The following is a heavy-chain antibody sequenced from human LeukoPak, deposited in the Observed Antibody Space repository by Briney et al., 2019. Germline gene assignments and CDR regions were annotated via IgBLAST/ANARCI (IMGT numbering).Heavy chain of an antibody. D-gene: IGHD3-22*01. CDR1: GFTFSSYV. CDR3: ASLDSSGHFDY. CDR2: ISYDGSNK. V-gene: IGHV3-30*03. Sequence: GGSLRLSCAASGFTFSSYVMHWVRQAPGKGLEWVAVISYDGSNKYYADSVKGRFTISRDNSKNTLYLQMNSLRAEDTAVYYCASLDSSGHFDYWGQGTLVTVSS. J-gene: IGHJ4*02.